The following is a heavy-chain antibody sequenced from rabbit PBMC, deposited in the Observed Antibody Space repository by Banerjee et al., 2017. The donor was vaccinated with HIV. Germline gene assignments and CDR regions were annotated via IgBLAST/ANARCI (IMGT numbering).Heavy chain of an antibody. CDR3: ARGYAGALLGGYYFNL. CDR1: GFTLSSYW. CDR2: IYAGDGST. Sequence: QSLEESGGDLVKPGASLTLTCTASGFTLSSYWMCWVRQAPGKGLEWIACIYAGDGSTYYASWVNGRFTISKASSTTVTLQMTSLTAADTATYFCARGYAGALLGGYYFNLWGPGTLVTV. J-gene: IGHJ4*01. D-gene: IGHD4-2*01. V-gene: IGHV1S40*01.